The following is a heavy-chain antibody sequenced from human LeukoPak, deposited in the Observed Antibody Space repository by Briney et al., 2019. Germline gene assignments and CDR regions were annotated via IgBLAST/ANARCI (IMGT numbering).Heavy chain of an antibody. Sequence: PGGSLRLSCAASGFTFSSYAMSWVRQAPGKGLEWVSAISGSGGSTYYADSVKGRFTISKDNSKNTLYLQTNSLRAEDTAVYYCAKGKRASPYYYMDVWGKGTTVTVSS. CDR1: GFTFSSYA. CDR2: ISGSGGST. V-gene: IGHV3-23*01. CDR3: AKGKRASPYYYMDV. J-gene: IGHJ6*03.